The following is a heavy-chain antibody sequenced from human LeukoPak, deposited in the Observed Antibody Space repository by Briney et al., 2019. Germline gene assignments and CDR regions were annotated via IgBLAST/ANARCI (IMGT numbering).Heavy chain of an antibody. CDR1: GFTFSSYW. J-gene: IGHJ4*02. D-gene: IGHD6-13*01. V-gene: IGHV3-9*03. Sequence: GGSLRLSCAASGFTFSSYWMHWVRQAPGKGLEWVSGISWNSGSIGYADSVKGRFTISRDNAKNSLYLQMNSLRAEDMALYYCAKDMGSSWYSTTLGYWGQGTLVTVSS. CDR2: ISWNSGSI. CDR3: AKDMGSSWYSTTLGY.